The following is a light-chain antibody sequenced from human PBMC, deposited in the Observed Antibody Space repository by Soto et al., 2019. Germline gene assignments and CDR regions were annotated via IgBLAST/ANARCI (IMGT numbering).Light chain of an antibody. Sequence: DIVMTQSPDSLTVSLGERATINCKSSQSVLYSSNNKNYLAWYQQKPGQPPKLLIYWASTRESGVPDRFSGSGSGTNFDLTISRRQAEDVPGDYCQQYYSPPWTVGRGTKVEIK. CDR1: QSVLYSSNNKNY. J-gene: IGKJ1*01. CDR3: QQYYSPPWT. V-gene: IGKV4-1*01. CDR2: WAS.